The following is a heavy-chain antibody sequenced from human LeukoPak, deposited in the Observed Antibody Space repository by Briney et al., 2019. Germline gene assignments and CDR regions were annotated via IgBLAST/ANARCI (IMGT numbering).Heavy chain of an antibody. CDR3: AKAFTKTFLEWLQKAWFDP. J-gene: IGHJ5*02. D-gene: IGHD3-3*01. CDR1: GFTFSSYG. CDR2: IRYDGSNK. V-gene: IGHV3-30*02. Sequence: GGSLRLSCAASGFTFSSYGMHWVRQAPGKGLEWVAFIRYDGSNKYYADSVKGRFTISRDNSKNTLYLQMNSLRAEDTAVYYCAKAFTKTFLEWLQKAWFDPWGQGTLVTVSS.